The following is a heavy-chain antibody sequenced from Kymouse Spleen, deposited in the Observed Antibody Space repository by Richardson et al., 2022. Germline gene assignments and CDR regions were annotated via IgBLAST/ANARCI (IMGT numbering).Heavy chain of an antibody. CDR2: IWYDGSNK. Sequence: QVQLVESGGGVVQPGRSLRLSCAASGFTFSSYGMHWVRQAPGKGLEWVAVIWYDGSNKYYADSVKGRFTISRDNSKNTLYLQMNSLRAEDTAVYYCARDQEVRGVICYYYYGMDVWGQGTTVTVSS. V-gene: IGHV3-33*01. CDR1: GFTFSSYG. D-gene: IGHD3-10*01. CDR3: ARDQEVRGVICYYYYGMDV. J-gene: IGHJ6*02.